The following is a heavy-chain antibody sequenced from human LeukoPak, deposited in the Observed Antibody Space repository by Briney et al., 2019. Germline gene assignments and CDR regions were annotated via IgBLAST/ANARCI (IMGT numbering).Heavy chain of an antibody. CDR1: GFTFSGSA. CDR3: AKDKGVVPAAIFDY. V-gene: IGHV3-73*01. CDR2: IRSKANSYAT. J-gene: IGHJ4*02. Sequence: PGGSLRLSCAASGFTFSGSAMHWVRQASGKGLEWVGRIRSKANSYATAYAASVKGRFTISRDDSKNTAYLQMNSLRAEDTAVYYCAKDKGVVPAAIFDYWGQGTLVTVSS. D-gene: IGHD2-2*01.